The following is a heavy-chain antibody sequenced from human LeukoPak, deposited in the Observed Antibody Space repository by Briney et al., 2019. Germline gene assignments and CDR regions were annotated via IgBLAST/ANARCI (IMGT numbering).Heavy chain of an antibody. CDR1: GGSISSYY. D-gene: IGHD2-15*01. Sequence: SETLSLTFTVSGGSISSYYWSWIRQPPGKGLEWIGFVFYSGSTNYNPSLKSRVTMSVDTSKNQFSLKLSSVTAADTAVYYCARDLRSVGFDIWGQGTMVTVSS. J-gene: IGHJ3*02. V-gene: IGHV4-59*01. CDR2: VFYSGST. CDR3: ARDLRSVGFDI.